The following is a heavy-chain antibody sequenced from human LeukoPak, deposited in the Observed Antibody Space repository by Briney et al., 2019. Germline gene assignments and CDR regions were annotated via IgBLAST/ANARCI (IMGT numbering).Heavy chain of an antibody. D-gene: IGHD1-26*01. Sequence: ASVKVSCKASGYIFSDYYMHWVRQAPGQGLEWVGWINPNGGGTNYAQKFQGRVTMTRDRSISTVHMDLSRLTYDDTAVYYCARDKGPRWEDYWGQGTLVTVSS. V-gene: IGHV1-2*02. CDR1: GYIFSDYY. CDR3: ARDKGPRWEDY. J-gene: IGHJ4*02. CDR2: INPNGGGT.